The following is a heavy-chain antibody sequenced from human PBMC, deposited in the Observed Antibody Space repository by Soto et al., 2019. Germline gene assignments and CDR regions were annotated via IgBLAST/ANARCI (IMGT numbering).Heavy chain of an antibody. J-gene: IGHJ4*02. D-gene: IGHD1-1*01. CDR2: SSNSGSFT. Sequence: GGSLTLSCTAYGFTLSDHYMIWIRQAPGKGLEWIGYSSNSGSFTRYADSVKGRFSISRDNAKSSLYLQINSLRGDDTAIYYCVKSGDNYNALDYWGQGTPVTVSS. CDR1: GFTLSDHY. CDR3: VKSGDNYNALDY. V-gene: IGHV3-11*06.